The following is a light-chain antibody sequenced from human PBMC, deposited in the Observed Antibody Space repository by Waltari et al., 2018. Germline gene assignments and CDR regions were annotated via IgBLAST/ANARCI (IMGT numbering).Light chain of an antibody. Sequence: QSALAQPRSVSGSPGQSVTIPCPGSSSNVGGYNYVSWYQQYPGQAPKLMLYDVNKRPSGVPHRFSGSKSGDTASLTISGLQAEDEADYYCCSYAGSYTYVFGTGTKVTV. CDR2: DVN. CDR1: SSNVGGYNY. J-gene: IGLJ1*01. CDR3: CSYAGSYTYV. V-gene: IGLV2-11*01.